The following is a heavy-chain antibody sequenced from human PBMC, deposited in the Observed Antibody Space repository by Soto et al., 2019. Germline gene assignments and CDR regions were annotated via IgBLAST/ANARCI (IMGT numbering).Heavy chain of an antibody. Sequence: QVHLVQSGAEVKKPGASVKVSCKGSGYGFTTYGITWVRQAPGQGLEWMAWISAHNGNTNYAQKLQGRVTVTRDTSTSKAYMEQRSLRSDDTAVYYCARGRYGDYWGQGALVTVSS. CDR2: ISAHNGNT. CDR3: ARGRYGDY. CDR1: GYGFTTYG. J-gene: IGHJ4*02. V-gene: IGHV1-18*01. D-gene: IGHD1-1*01.